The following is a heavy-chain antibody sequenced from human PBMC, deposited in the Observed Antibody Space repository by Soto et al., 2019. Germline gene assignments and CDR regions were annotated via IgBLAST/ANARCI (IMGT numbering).Heavy chain of an antibody. CDR1: GDSVSSNTAS. D-gene: IGHD5-12*01. CDR3: AKGDNLGPKTGYAFDP. V-gene: IGHV6-1*01. Sequence: QTLSLTCAISGDSVSSNTASWNWIRQSPSRGLEWLGRTYSRSKWYNDYAVSVKSRIIINPDTSNNQFSLQLNSVTPEDTAVYFCAKGDNLGPKTGYAFDPWGQGIMVTVSS. J-gene: IGHJ5*02. CDR2: TYSRSKWYN.